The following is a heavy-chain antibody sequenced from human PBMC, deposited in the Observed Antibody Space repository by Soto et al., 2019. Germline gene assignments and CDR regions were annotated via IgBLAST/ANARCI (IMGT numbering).Heavy chain of an antibody. V-gene: IGHV3-15*01. CDR3: TSQGGIDCSSTSCLYPTRVYYYGMDV. CDR1: GFTFSNAW. D-gene: IGHD2-2*01. Sequence: EVQLVESGGGLVKPGGSLRLSCAASGFTFSNAWMSWVRQAPGKGLEWVGRIKSKTDGGTTDYAAPVKGRFTISRDDSKNTLYLQMNSLKTEDTAVYYCTSQGGIDCSSTSCLYPTRVYYYGMDVWGQGTTVTVS. J-gene: IGHJ6*02. CDR2: IKSKTDGGTT.